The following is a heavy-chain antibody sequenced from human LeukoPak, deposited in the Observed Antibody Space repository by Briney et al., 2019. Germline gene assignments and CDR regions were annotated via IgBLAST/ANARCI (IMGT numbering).Heavy chain of an antibody. V-gene: IGHV3-7*01. Sequence: PGGSLRLSCAASGFTFSSYWMSWVRQAPGKGLEGVANIKQDGSEKYYVDSVKGRFTISRDNAKNSLYLQMNSLRAEDTAVYYCAKVMDRDIVATIRLGSQYYFDYWGQGTLVTVSS. CDR3: AKVMDRDIVATIRLGSQYYFDY. CDR1: GFTFSSYW. CDR2: IKQDGSEK. D-gene: IGHD5-12*01. J-gene: IGHJ4*02.